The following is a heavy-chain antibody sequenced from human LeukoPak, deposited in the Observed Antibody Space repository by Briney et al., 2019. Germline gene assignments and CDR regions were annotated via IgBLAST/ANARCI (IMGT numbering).Heavy chain of an antibody. D-gene: IGHD4-17*01. CDR1: GFTFSSYA. CDR2: ISYDGSNK. Sequence: PGGSLRLSCAASGFTFSSYAMHWVRQAPGKGLEWVAVISYDGSNKYYADSVKGRFTISRDNAKNSLYLQMNSLRAEDTAVYYCAREVYGDYPYLSLEYYFDYWGQGTLVTVSS. V-gene: IGHV3-30-3*01. J-gene: IGHJ4*02. CDR3: AREVYGDYPYLSLEYYFDY.